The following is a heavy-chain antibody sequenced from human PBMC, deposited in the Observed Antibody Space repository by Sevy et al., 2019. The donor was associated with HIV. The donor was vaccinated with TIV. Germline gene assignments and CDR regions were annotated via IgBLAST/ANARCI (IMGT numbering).Heavy chain of an antibody. J-gene: IGHJ4*02. CDR1: GGTFSSYA. Sequence: ASVKVSCKASGGTFSSYAISWVRQAPGQGLEWMGWIIPIFGTANYAQKFQGRVTITAVESTSTAYMELSSLRSEDTAVYYCAIGMATNYFDYWGQRTLVTVSS. CDR2: IIPIFGTA. V-gene: IGHV1-69*13. CDR3: AIGMATNYFDY. D-gene: IGHD5-12*01.